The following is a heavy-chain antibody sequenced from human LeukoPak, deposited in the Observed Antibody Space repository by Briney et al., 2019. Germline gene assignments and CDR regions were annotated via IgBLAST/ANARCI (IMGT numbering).Heavy chain of an antibody. V-gene: IGHV1-2*02. J-gene: IGHJ6*02. CDR1: GYTFTGYY. CDR2: INPNSGGT. D-gene: IGHD6-13*01. CDR3: ARGIAAAVYYGMDV. Sequence: ASVKVSCKASGYTFTGYYMHWVRQAPGQGLEWMGWINPNSGGTNYAQKFQGRVTMTRDTSINTAYMELSRLRSDDTAVYYCARGIAAAVYYGMDVWGQGTTVTVSS.